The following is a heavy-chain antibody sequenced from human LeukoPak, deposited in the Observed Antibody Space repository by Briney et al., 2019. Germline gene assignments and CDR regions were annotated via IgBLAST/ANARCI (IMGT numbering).Heavy chain of an antibody. D-gene: IGHD2-2*01. Sequence: PGGSLRLSCAASGFTFSSYSMNWVRQAPGKGLEWVSSISSSSSYIYYADSVKGRFTISRDNPKNTLYLQMNSLRAEDTAVYYCARAEGRYCSSTSCSPFDYWGQGTLVTVSS. CDR1: GFTFSSYS. J-gene: IGHJ4*02. V-gene: IGHV3-21*04. CDR2: ISSSSSYI. CDR3: ARAEGRYCSSTSCSPFDY.